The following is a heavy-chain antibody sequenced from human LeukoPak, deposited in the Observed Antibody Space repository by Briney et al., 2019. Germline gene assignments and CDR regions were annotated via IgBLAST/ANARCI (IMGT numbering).Heavy chain of an antibody. D-gene: IGHD6-6*01. Sequence: SETLSLTCAVYGGSLSGYYWSRIRQPPGKGLEWIGEINHSGSTNYNPSLKSRVTISVDTSKNQFSLKLSSVTAADTAVYYCARGYSSSSLTETGALDYWGQGTLVTVSS. V-gene: IGHV4-34*01. CDR3: ARGYSSSSLTETGALDY. CDR1: GGSLSGYY. CDR2: INHSGST. J-gene: IGHJ4*02.